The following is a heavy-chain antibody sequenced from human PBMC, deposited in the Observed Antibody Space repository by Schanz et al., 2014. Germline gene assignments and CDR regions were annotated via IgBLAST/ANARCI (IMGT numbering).Heavy chain of an antibody. D-gene: IGHD3-10*01. V-gene: IGHV1-69*04. Sequence: QVHLVQSGAEVKEPGSSVKVSCKPSGGTFVTFFFTWVRQAPGQGPQWMGRISPLLGVANYAQEFQGRLTITADTSTSTAYMELSSLRSEDTAVYYCAREWSSFDYWGQGALVTVSS. CDR3: AREWSSFDY. J-gene: IGHJ4*02. CDR1: GGTFVTFF. CDR2: ISPLLGVA.